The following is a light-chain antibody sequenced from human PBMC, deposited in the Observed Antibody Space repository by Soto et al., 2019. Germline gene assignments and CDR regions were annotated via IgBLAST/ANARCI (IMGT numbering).Light chain of an antibody. CDR3: GTWDSSLSFWV. CDR1: SSNIGNNY. J-gene: IGLJ3*02. Sequence: QSVLTQPPSVSPAPGQKVTISCSGSSSNIGNNYVSWYQQLPGTAPKLLIYENNKRPSGIPDRFSGSKSGTSATLGITGLQTGDEADYYCGTWDSSLSFWVFGGGTKLTVL. CDR2: ENN. V-gene: IGLV1-51*02.